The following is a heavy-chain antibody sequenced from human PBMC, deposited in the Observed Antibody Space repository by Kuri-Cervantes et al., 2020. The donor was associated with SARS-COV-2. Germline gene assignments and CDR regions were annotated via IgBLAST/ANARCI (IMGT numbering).Heavy chain of an antibody. CDR1: GYTLTELS. D-gene: IGHD6-13*01. CDR3: ARGSSSRDYFDY. CDR2: FDPEDGET. Sequence: ASVKVSCKVSGYTLTELSMHWVRQAPGKGLEWMGGFDPEDGETIYAQKFQGRVTMTEDTSTDTAYMELSSLRSDDAAVYYCARGSSSRDYFDYWGQGTLVTVSS. J-gene: IGHJ4*02. V-gene: IGHV1-24*01.